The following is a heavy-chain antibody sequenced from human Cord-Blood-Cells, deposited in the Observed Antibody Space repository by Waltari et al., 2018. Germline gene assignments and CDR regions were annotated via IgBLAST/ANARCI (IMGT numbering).Heavy chain of an antibody. V-gene: IGHV4-31*03. CDR2: SYYSGST. CDR1: GGSISIRCYY. Sequence: VQLQETGPGLVLPSTTLSLTCTVSGGSISIRCYYWSLIRQHPGKGLEWIGYSYYSGSTYHTPSLKGRVTISVDTSKNQFSLKLSSVTAADTAVYHCARDSDASSGYYYDYWGQGTLVTVSS. CDR3: ARDSDASSGYYYDY. J-gene: IGHJ4*02. D-gene: IGHD3-22*01.